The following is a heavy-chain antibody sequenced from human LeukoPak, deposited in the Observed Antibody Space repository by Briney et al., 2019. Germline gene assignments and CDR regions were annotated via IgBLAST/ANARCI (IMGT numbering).Heavy chain of an antibody. CDR1: GFTFSSYS. D-gene: IGHD5-24*01. CDR2: ISSSSSYT. CDR3: ARGTGPVEIPDY. Sequence: GGSLRLSCAASGFTFSSYSMNWVCQAPGKGLEWVSSISSSSSYTYYADSVKGRFTISRDNAKNSLYPQMNSLRAEDTAVYYCARGTGPVEIPDYWGQGTLVTVSS. V-gene: IGHV3-21*01. J-gene: IGHJ4*02.